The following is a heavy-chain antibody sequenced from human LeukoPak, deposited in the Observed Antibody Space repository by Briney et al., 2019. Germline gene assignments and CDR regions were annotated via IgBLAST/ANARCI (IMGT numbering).Heavy chain of an antibody. CDR3: ARALVGATGAGYFDY. V-gene: IGHV4-39*07. J-gene: IGHJ4*02. Sequence: SETLSLTCTVSGGSISSSSYYWGWIRQPPGKGLEWIGSIYYSGSTYYNPSLKSRVTISVDTSKNQFSLKLSSVTAADTAVYYCARALVGATGAGYFDYWGQGTLVTVSS. D-gene: IGHD1-26*01. CDR1: GGSISSSSYY. CDR2: IYYSGST.